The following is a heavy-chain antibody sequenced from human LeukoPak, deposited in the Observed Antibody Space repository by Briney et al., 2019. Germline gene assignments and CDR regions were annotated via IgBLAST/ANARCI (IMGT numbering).Heavy chain of an antibody. D-gene: IGHD3-22*01. CDR3: AKRGVVIRVILVGFHKEAYYFDS. CDR1: GITLSNYG. J-gene: IGHJ4*02. Sequence: TGGSLRLSCAVSGITLSNYGMSWVRQAPGKGLEWVAGISDSGGRTNYADSVKGRFTISRDNPKNTIYLQINSLRAEDTAVYFCAKRGVVIRVILVGFHKEAYYFDSWGQGALVTVSS. V-gene: IGHV3-23*01. CDR2: ISDSGGRT.